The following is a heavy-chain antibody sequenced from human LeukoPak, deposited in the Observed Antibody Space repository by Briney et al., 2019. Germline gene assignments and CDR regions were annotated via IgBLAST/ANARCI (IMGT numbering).Heavy chain of an antibody. CDR1: GLTFRTTW. J-gene: IGHJ4*02. D-gene: IGHD1-7*01. V-gene: IGHV3-74*01. CDR2: MNGEGTTI. CDR3: ATARNFRFEY. Sequence: GGSLRLSCATSGLTFRTTWMHWVRQAPGKGLMWVSRMNGEGTTIDYADSVKGRFTVSRDYAKNTLFLQMNNLRTEDTALYFCATARNFRFEYWGQGSLVTVSS.